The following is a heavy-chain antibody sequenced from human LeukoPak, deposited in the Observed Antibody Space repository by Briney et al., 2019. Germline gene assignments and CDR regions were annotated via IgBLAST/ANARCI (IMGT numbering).Heavy chain of an antibody. Sequence: GGSLRLSCAASGFTFSSYSMNWVRQAPGKGLEWVSSISSSSSYIYYADSVKGRFTISRDNAKNSLYLQMNSLRAEDTAVYYCARDSYSSGRANDAFDTWGQGTMVTVSS. CDR2: ISSSSSYI. J-gene: IGHJ3*02. CDR3: ARDSYSSGRANDAFDT. V-gene: IGHV3-21*01. D-gene: IGHD6-19*01. CDR1: GFTFSSYS.